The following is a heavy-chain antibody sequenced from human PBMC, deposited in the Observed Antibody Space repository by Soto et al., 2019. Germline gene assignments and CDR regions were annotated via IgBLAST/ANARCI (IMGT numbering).Heavy chain of an antibody. CDR1: GGSISSSNW. CDR3: ARESEDLTSNFDY. Sequence: SETLSLTCAVSGGSISSSNWWSWVRQPPGKGLEWIGEIYHSGSTNYNPSLKSRVTISVDKSKNQFSLKLSSVTAADTAVYYCARESEDLTSNFDYWGQGTLVTVSS. CDR2: IYHSGST. J-gene: IGHJ4*02. V-gene: IGHV4-4*02.